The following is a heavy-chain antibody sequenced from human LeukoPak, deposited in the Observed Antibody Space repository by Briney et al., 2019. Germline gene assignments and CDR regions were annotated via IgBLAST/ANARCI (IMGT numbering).Heavy chain of an antibody. V-gene: IGHV1-24*01. J-gene: IGHJ4*02. Sequence: ASVKVSCKVSGYTLTELSMHWVRQAPGKGLEWMGGFDPEDGETIYAQKFQGRVTMTEDTSTDTAYMELSSLRSEDTAVYYCARDLTSITIFGVVNPPRNYFDYWGQGTLVTVSS. CDR3: ARDLTSITIFGVVNPPRNYFDY. CDR2: FDPEDGET. CDR1: GYTLTELS. D-gene: IGHD3-3*01.